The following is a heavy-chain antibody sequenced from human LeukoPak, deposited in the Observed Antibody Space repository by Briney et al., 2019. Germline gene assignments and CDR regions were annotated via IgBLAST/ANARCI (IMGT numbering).Heavy chain of an antibody. CDR2: IYHSGST. J-gene: IGHJ5*02. Sequence: PSQTLSLTCTVSGGSISSGGYYWSWIRQPPGKGLEWIGYIYHSGSTYYNPSLKSRVTISVDRSKNQFSLKLSSVTAADTAVYYCAREVGYCSSTSCYGSWFDPWGQGTLVTVSS. CDR1: GGSISSGGYY. CDR3: AREVGYCSSTSCYGSWFDP. V-gene: IGHV4-30-2*01. D-gene: IGHD2-2*03.